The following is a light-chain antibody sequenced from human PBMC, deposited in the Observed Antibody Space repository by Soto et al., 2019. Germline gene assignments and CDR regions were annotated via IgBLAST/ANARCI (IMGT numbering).Light chain of an antibody. CDR1: SSNIGSNY. V-gene: IGLV1-47*01. Sequence: QSVLTQPPSASGTPGQRVTISCSGSSSNIGSNYVYWYQQLPGTAPKLIIYRNNKRPSGVPDRFSGSKSGTSASLAIIGLLSEDEADYYCAAWDDSLSGRVFGTGTKVTVL. J-gene: IGLJ1*01. CDR2: RNN. CDR3: AAWDDSLSGRV.